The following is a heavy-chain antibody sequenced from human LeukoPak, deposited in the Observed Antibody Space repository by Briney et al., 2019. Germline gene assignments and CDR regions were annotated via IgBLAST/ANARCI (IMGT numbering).Heavy chain of an antibody. CDR3: AREDVAVDY. CDR1: GFTFSSYE. J-gene: IGHJ4*02. CDR2: ISSSGSTI. V-gene: IGHV3-48*03. Sequence: GGSLRLSCAASGFTFSSYEMNWVRQAPGKGLEWVSYISSSGSTIYYADSVKGRFTISRDNAKSSLYLQMNSLRAEDTAVYYCAREDVAVDYWGQGTPVTVSS. D-gene: IGHD2-15*01.